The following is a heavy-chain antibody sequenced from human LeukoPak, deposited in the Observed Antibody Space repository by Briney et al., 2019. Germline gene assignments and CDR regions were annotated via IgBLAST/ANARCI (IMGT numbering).Heavy chain of an antibody. V-gene: IGHV4-34*01. J-gene: IGHJ6*02. D-gene: IGHD3-10*01. CDR3: ARGANGSGSYSTGNYGMDV. CDR2: INHSGST. Sequence: SETLSLTCAVYGGSFSGYYWSWIRQPPGKGLEWIGEINHSGSTSYNPSLKSRVTISVDTSKNQFSLKLSSVTAADTAVYYCARGANGSGSYSTGNYGMDVWGQGTTVTVSS. CDR1: GGSFSGYY.